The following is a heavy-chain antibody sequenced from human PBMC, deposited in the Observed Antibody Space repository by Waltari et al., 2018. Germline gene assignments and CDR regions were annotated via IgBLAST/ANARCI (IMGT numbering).Heavy chain of an antibody. V-gene: IGHV3-48*03. J-gene: IGHJ4*02. Sequence: EVQLVESGGGWVQPGGSLRLSCAASGFTFNNYEMNWVRQAAGKGLEWSSGMRGSGGQKYYADSVKGRFSISRDNAKNSVYLQMSSLRVEDTAVYYCARDRGWSSSPGYYDYWGQGTLVTVSS. CDR3: ARDRGWSSSPGYYDY. CDR2: MRGSGGQK. CDR1: GFTFNNYE. D-gene: IGHD6-13*01.